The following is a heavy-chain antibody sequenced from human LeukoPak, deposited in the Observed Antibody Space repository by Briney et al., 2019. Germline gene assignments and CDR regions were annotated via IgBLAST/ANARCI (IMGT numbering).Heavy chain of an antibody. D-gene: IGHD2-15*01. CDR1: GFTFSSYS. CDR3: ARGGALDY. V-gene: IGHV3-21*01. J-gene: IGHJ4*02. Sequence: GGSLRLSCAASGFTFSSYSMNWVRQAPGKGLEWVSSISSSSSYIHYADSVKGRFTISRDNAKNSLYLQMNSLRAEDTAVYYCARGGALDYWGQGTLVTVSS. CDR2: ISSSSSYI.